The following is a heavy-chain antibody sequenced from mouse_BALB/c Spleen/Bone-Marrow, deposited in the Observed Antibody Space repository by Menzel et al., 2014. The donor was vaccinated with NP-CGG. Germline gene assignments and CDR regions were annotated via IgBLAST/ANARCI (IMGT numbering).Heavy chain of an antibody. D-gene: IGHD3-2*02. J-gene: IGHJ2*01. CDR3: ARSRLRGYYFDY. CDR1: GFTFSSFG. V-gene: IGHV5-17*02. Sequence: EVKVVESGGGLVQPGGSRKLSYAASGFTFSSFGMHWVRQAPEKGLEWVAYISSGSSTIYYADTLKGRFTISRDNPKXTLFLQMTSLRSEDTAMYYCARSRLRGYYFDYWGQGTTLTVSS. CDR2: ISSGSSTI.